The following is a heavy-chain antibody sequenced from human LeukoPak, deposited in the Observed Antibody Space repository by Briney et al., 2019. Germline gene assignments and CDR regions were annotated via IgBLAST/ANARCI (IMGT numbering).Heavy chain of an antibody. CDR3: ARGRLYCSGGSCSRWFDP. Sequence: ASVKVSCKASGYTFTGYYMHWVRQAPGQGLEWMGWINPNSGGTNYAQKFQGRVTMTRDTSISTAYMELSSLRSEDTAVYYCARGRLYCSGGSCSRWFDPWGQGTLVTVSS. D-gene: IGHD2-15*01. CDR1: GYTFTGYY. J-gene: IGHJ5*02. CDR2: INPNSGGT. V-gene: IGHV1-2*02.